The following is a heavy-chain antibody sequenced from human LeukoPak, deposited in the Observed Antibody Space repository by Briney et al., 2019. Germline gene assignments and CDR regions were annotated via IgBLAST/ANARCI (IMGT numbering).Heavy chain of an antibody. CDR2: ISDHGKSR. J-gene: IGHJ4*02. V-gene: IGHV3-48*03. CDR3: ARARIAAPLLDY. CDR1: GFTFSNYE. Sequence: GGSLRLSCAASGFTFSNYEMDWVRQTPGKGLEWVSYISDHGKSRNYVDSVKGRFTISRDNAKNSLYLQMSSLRVEDTAVYFCARARIAAPLLDYWGQGTLVTVSS. D-gene: IGHD6-13*01.